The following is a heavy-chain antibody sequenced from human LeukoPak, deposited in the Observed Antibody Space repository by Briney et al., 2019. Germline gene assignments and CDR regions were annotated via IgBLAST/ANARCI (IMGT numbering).Heavy chain of an antibody. CDR3: ARGLGIGILTGYLPLGY. D-gene: IGHD3-9*01. Sequence: ASVKVSCKASGYTFTGYYMHWVRQAPGQGLEWMGWINPNSGGTNYAQKFQGRVTMTRDTSISTAYMELSRLRSDDTAVYYCARGLGIGILTGYLPLGYWGQGTLVTVSS. J-gene: IGHJ4*02. CDR1: GYTFTGYY. V-gene: IGHV1-2*02. CDR2: INPNSGGT.